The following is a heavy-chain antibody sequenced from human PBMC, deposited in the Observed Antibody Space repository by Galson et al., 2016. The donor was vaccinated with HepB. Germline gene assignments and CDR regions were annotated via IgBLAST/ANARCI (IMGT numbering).Heavy chain of an antibody. CDR3: AREDWLDS. V-gene: IGHV1-46*01. CDR2: IDPNDGAT. J-gene: IGHJ5*01. CDR1: GYSFRSYY. Sequence: SVKVSCKASGYSFRSYYINWVRQVPGQGLEWMGIIDPNDGATNYTQKLQGRVTMTRDTSTNTLYLELSSLKFEDTAIYYCAREDWLDSWVQGTLVTVSS.